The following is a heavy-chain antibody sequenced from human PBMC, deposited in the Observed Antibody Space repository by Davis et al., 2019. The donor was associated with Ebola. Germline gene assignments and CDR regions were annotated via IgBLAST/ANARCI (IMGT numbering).Heavy chain of an antibody. J-gene: IGHJ5*02. CDR2: INHSGST. CDR3: ARGMGYGGLDP. V-gene: IGHV4-34*01. CDR1: GGSFSGYY. D-gene: IGHD4-23*01. Sequence: SETLSLTCAVYGGSFSGYYWSWIRQPPGKGLEWIGEINHSGSTNYNPSLKSRVTITVDTSKNQFSLKLSPVTAADTAVYYCARGMGYGGLDPWGQGTLVTVSS.